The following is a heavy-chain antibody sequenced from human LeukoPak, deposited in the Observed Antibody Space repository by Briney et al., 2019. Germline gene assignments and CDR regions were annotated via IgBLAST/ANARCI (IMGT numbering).Heavy chain of an antibody. CDR3: ARSPYYYAITGEADY. V-gene: IGHV1-69*13. CDR2: IIPIFGTA. Sequence: SVKVSCKASGYSFTAFYIHWVRQAPGQGLEWMGGIIPIFGTANYAQKFQGRVTITADESTSTAYMELSSLRSEDTAVYYCARSPYYYAITGEADYWGQGTLVTVSS. D-gene: IGHD3-10*01. J-gene: IGHJ4*02. CDR1: GYSFTAFY.